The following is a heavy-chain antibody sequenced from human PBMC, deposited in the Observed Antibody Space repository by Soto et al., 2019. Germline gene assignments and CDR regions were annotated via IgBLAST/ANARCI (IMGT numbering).Heavy chain of an antibody. V-gene: IGHV1-3*01. J-gene: IGHJ5*02. Sequence: RASVKVSCKASGYTFTSYAMHWVRQAPGQRLEWMGWINAGNGNTKYSQKFQGRVTITRDTSASTAYMELSSLRSEDTAVYYCARERGRHGFDPWGQGTLVTVSS. CDR1: GYTFTSYA. D-gene: IGHD1-1*01. CDR2: INAGNGNT. CDR3: ARERGRHGFDP.